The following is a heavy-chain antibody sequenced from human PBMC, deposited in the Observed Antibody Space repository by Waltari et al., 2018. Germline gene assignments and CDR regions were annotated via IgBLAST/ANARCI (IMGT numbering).Heavy chain of an antibody. J-gene: IGHJ6*02. Sequence: EVQLVESGGGLVQPGGSLRLSCAASGLTIISNWMTWVRQAPGKGLEWVANINEDGSEKYYVDSVKGRFTISRDNAKKSLYLQMDTLRVEDTAVYYCARARGLDVWGQGTTVTVSS. V-gene: IGHV3-7*01. CDR2: INEDGSEK. CDR3: ARARGLDV. CDR1: GLTIISNW.